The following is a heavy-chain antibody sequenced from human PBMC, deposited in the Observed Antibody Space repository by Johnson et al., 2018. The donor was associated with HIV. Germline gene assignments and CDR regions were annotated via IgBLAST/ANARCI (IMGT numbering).Heavy chain of an antibody. CDR2: IYTGGTT. CDR3: ARERFSDILTGYHAFDV. Sequence: VQLVESGGGLIQPGGSLRLSCAASGFTVSSNYMSWVRQAPGKGLEWVSVIYTGGTTYHADSVKGRFTISRDNSKNRLYLQMNSLRPEDTAVYYCARERFSDILTGYHAFDVWGQGTMVTVSS. CDR1: GFTVSSNY. V-gene: IGHV3-66*03. J-gene: IGHJ3*01. D-gene: IGHD3-9*01.